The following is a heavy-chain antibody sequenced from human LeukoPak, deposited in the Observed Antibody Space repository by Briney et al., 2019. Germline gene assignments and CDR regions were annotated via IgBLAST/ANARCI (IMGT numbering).Heavy chain of an antibody. CDR2: IYYSGST. V-gene: IGHV4-31*03. Sequence: PSETLSLTCTVSGPSISSGGYYWSWLRQHPGKGLEWIVYIYYSGSTYYNPSLKSRVTISVDTSKNQFSLKLSSVTAADTAVYYCARARIPSGYDSGPYYFDYWGQGTLVTVSS. D-gene: IGHD5-12*01. CDR1: GPSISSGGYY. J-gene: IGHJ4*02. CDR3: ARARIPSGYDSGPYYFDY.